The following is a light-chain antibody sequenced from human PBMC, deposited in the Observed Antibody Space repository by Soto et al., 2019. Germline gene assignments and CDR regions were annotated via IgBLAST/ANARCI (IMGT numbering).Light chain of an antibody. CDR3: QQYGISPLT. CDR2: GAS. Sequence: DIVLTQSPGTLSLSPGERATLSCRASQSVSSSYLAWYQQKPGQAPRLLIYGASIRATGIPDRFSGSGSGTAFTLTISRLEPEHFAVYYCQQYGISPLTFGGGTKVEIK. CDR1: QSVSSSY. J-gene: IGKJ4*01. V-gene: IGKV3-20*01.